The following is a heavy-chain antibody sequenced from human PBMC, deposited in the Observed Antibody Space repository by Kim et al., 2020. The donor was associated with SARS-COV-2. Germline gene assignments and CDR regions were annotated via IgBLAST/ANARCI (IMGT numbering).Heavy chain of an antibody. J-gene: IGHJ4*02. V-gene: IGHV3-23*01. CDR2: VRGSGGSK. CDR1: GFTFSSYA. Sequence: GGSLRLSCAASGFTFSSYAMSWVRQAPGKGLEWVSLVRGSGGSKYYADSVKGRFAISRDNSKKTLYLQMNSLRAEDTALYYCAKGESNNLSFFDYWGQGTLVTVSS. D-gene: IGHD1-1*01. CDR3: AKGESNNLSFFDY.